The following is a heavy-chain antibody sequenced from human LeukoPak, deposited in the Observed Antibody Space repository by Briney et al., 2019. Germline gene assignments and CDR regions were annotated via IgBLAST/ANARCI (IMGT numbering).Heavy chain of an antibody. V-gene: IGHV3-7*01. Sequence: GGSLRLSCAASGFIFSSYWMSWVRQAPGKGLEWVANIKQDGSEKYYVDSVKGRFTISRDNAKNSLYLQMNSLRAEDTAVYYCARDFRGVAAAEPYNWFDPWGQGTLVTVSS. D-gene: IGHD6-13*01. J-gene: IGHJ5*02. CDR2: IKQDGSEK. CDR1: GFIFSSYW. CDR3: ARDFRGVAAAEPYNWFDP.